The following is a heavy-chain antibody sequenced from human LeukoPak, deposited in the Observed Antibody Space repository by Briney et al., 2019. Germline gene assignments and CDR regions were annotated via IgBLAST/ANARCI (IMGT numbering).Heavy chain of an antibody. CDR2: IYYSGST. J-gene: IGHJ3*02. D-gene: IGHD2-2*01. CDR3: ARGGYCTSNSCYGDDAFDI. V-gene: IGHV4-59*01. CDR1: GGSIRNYY. Sequence: PSETLSLTCTVSGGSIRNYYWSWIRQPPGEGLEWIGYIYYSGSTNYNPSLKSRLTISVDTSKNQFSLRLSSVTAADTAMYFCARGGYCTSNSCYGDDAFDIWGQGTMVTVSS.